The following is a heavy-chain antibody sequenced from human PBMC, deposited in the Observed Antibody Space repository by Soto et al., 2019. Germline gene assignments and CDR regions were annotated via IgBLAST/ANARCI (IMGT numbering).Heavy chain of an antibody. D-gene: IGHD1-26*01. Sequence: SETLSLTCTVSGGSISSYYWSWIRQPPGKGLEWIGYIYYSGSTNYNPPLKSRVTISVDTSKNQFSLKLSSVTAADTAVYYCARDSPSGSYYNTFDYWGQGTLVTVSS. CDR1: GGSISSYY. J-gene: IGHJ4*02. V-gene: IGHV4-59*01. CDR3: ARDSPSGSYYNTFDY. CDR2: IYYSGST.